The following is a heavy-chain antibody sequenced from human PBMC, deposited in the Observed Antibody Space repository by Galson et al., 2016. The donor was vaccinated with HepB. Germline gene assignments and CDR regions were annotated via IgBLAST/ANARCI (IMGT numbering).Heavy chain of an antibody. V-gene: IGHV4-61*02. Sequence: TLSLTCAVSGASISSGSYFWSWIRQPAGKGLEWIGRLYPSGATKYSPSLKSRITISGDMSATQFSLRLSSVTAADTAVYYCVSLLAGGSGKGSWGQGLLVTVSS. J-gene: IGHJ5*02. CDR1: GASISSGSYF. D-gene: IGHD3-10*01. CDR3: VSLLAGGSGKGS. CDR2: LYPSGAT.